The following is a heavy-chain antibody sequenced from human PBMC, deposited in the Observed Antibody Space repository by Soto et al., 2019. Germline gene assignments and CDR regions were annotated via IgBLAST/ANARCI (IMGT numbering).Heavy chain of an antibody. CDR3: ARGRGAESYRAYYDY. J-gene: IGHJ4*02. CDR2: MNSQTGNT. V-gene: IGHV1-8*02. D-gene: IGHD3-10*01. Sequence: QVQLVQSGAEVKKPGASVKVSCKPSGYTFIDYDINWARQATGQGLEGMGWMNSQTGNTGYAQKFQGRVNMTRETSISTADMELSSLGSDDTAVYYCARGRGAESYRAYYDYWGQGTLVTVSS. CDR1: GYTFIDYD.